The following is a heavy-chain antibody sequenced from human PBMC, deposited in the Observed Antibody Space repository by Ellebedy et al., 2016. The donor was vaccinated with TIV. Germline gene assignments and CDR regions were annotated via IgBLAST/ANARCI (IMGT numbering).Heavy chain of an antibody. CDR1: GGTFSSYA. V-gene: IGHV1-69*13. Sequence: SVKVSXXASGGTFSSYAISWVRQAPGQGLEWMGGIIPIFGTANYAQKFQGRVTITADESTSTAYMELSSLRSEDTAVYYCARELWPYGMDIWGQGTTVTVSS. D-gene: IGHD2-21*01. J-gene: IGHJ6*02. CDR3: ARELWPYGMDI. CDR2: IIPIFGTA.